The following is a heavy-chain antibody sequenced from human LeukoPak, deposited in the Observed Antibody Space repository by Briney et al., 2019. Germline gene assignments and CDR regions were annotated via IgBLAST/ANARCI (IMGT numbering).Heavy chain of an antibody. J-gene: IGHJ4*02. CDR1: GFTFSSNW. D-gene: IGHD2-15*01. CDR2: IKMETEGGTV. CDR3: TTDSAAIDY. V-gene: IGHV3-15*01. Sequence: GGSLRLSCAASGFTFSSNWMTWVRQAPGKGLEWVGRIKMETEGGTVDYSAAVKGRFTISRDDSKNTLYLQMNSLKTEDTAVYYCTTDSAAIDYWGQGTLVTVSS.